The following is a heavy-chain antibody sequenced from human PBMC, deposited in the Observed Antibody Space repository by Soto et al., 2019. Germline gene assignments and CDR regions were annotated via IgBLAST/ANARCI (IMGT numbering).Heavy chain of an antibody. Sequence: EVQLVESGGGLVKPGGSLRLSCAASGFTFSSYSMNWVRQAPGKGLEWVSSISSSSSYIYYADSVKGRFTISRDNAKNSLYLQMNSLRAEDTAVYYCARDLDCGGDCYSPNWYFDLWGRGTLVTVSS. V-gene: IGHV3-21*01. CDR1: GFTFSSYS. J-gene: IGHJ2*01. CDR2: ISSSSSYI. D-gene: IGHD2-21*02. CDR3: ARDLDCGGDCYSPNWYFDL.